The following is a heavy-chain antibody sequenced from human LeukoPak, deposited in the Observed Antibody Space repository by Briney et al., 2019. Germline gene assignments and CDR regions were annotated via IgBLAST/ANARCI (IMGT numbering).Heavy chain of an antibody. D-gene: IGHD4-17*01. V-gene: IGHV1-8*01. CDR3: ARGYGDYYYYYMDV. J-gene: IGHJ6*03. CDR1: GYTFTSYD. CDR2: MNPNSGNT. Sequence: ASVKVSCKASGYTFTSYDINWVRQATGQGLEWMGWMNPNSGNTGYAQKFQGRVIMTRNTSISTAYMELSSLRSEDTAVYYCARGYGDYYYYYMDVWGKGTTVTISS.